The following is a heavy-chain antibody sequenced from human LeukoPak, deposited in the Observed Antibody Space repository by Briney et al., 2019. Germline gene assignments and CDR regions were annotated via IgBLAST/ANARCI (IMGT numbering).Heavy chain of an antibody. J-gene: IGHJ4*02. CDR3: VKGSEAFCDSKSDY. CDR2: ISSSSNYI. D-gene: IGHD2/OR15-2a*01. Sequence: PGGSLRLSCAASGFTFSDYIMNWVRQAPGKGLEWVSYISSSSNYIYYADSVKGRFTISRDNSKNTLYLQMSSLRPEDTAVYYCVKGSEAFCDSKSDYWGQGTLVIVSS. V-gene: IGHV3-21*01. CDR1: GFTFSDYI.